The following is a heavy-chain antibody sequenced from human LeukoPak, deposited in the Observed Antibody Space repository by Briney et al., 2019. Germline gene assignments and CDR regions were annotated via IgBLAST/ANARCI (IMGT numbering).Heavy chain of an antibody. V-gene: IGHV4-31*03. CDR2: IYYSGST. D-gene: IGHD2-2*01. J-gene: IGHJ5*02. CDR1: GGSISSGGYY. CDR3: AREGSISPDNWFDP. Sequence: SQTLSLTCTVSGGSISSGGYYWSWIRQHPGKGLEWIGYIYYSGSTYYNPSLKSRVTISVDTSKNQFSLKLSSVTAADTAVYYCAREGSISPDNWFDPWGQGTLVTVSS.